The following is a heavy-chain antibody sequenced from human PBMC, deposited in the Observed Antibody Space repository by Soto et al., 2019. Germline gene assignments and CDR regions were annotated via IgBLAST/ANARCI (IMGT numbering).Heavy chain of an antibody. Sequence: GGSLRLSCAASGFTVSSNYMSWVRQAPGKGLEWVSVIYSGGSTYYADSVKGRFTISRDNSKNTLYLQMNSLRAEDTAVYYCARDFSIVVVAPGYWGQGTLVTVSS. CDR1: GFTVSSNY. D-gene: IGHD2-2*01. CDR2: IYSGGST. V-gene: IGHV3-66*01. CDR3: ARDFSIVVVAPGY. J-gene: IGHJ4*02.